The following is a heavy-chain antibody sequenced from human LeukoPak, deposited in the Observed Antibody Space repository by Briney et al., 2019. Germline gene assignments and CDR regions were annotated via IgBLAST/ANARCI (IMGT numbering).Heavy chain of an antibody. V-gene: IGHV4-59*01. D-gene: IGHD6-19*01. CDR3: AKGSSGWYGYYFDY. CDR2: IYYSGST. J-gene: IGHJ4*02. Sequence: SETLSLTCTVSGGSISSYYWNWIRQPPGKGLEYIGYIYYSGSTNYNPSLKSRITISVDTSKNQFSLKLNSVTAADTAVYYCAKGSSGWYGYYFDYWGQGTLVTVSS. CDR1: GGSISSYY.